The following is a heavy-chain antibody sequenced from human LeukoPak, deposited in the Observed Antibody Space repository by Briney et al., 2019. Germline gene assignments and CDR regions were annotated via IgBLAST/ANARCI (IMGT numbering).Heavy chain of an antibody. V-gene: IGHV4-31*03. CDR2: IYYSGST. Sequence: PSETLSLTCTVSGGSISSGGYYWSWIRQHPGKGLEWIGYIYYSGSTYYNPSLKSRVTISVDTSKNQFSLKLSSVTAADTAVYYCARGFPRWYCSGGSCSNFDYWGQGTLVTVSS. J-gene: IGHJ4*02. CDR3: ARGFPRWYCSGGSCSNFDY. CDR1: GGSISSGGYY. D-gene: IGHD2-15*01.